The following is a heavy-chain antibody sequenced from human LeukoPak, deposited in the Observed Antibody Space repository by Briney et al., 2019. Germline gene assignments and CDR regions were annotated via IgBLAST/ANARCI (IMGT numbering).Heavy chain of an antibody. Sequence: SETLSLTCTVSGGSVSSGSYYWSWIRQPPGKGLEWIGYIYYSGSTNYNPSLKSRVTIPVDTSKNQFSLKLSSVTAADTAVYYCARATALYYYDSSGYYFGGGDWFDPWGQGTLVTVSS. CDR3: ARATALYYYDSSGYYFGGGDWFDP. J-gene: IGHJ5*02. CDR2: IYYSGST. V-gene: IGHV4-61*01. D-gene: IGHD3-22*01. CDR1: GGSVSSGSYY.